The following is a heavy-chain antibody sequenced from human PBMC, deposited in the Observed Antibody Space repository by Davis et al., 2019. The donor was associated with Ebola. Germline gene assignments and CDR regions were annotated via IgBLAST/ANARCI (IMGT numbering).Heavy chain of an antibody. Sequence: ASAKVSCKASGYTFTGYYMHWVRQAPGQGLEWMGWINPNSGGTNYAEKFQGRVTMNRDTSISTVYMELSRLRSDDTAVYYCARDLSYSYYYHYYGMDVWGQGTTVTVSS. J-gene: IGHJ6*02. CDR3: ARDLSYSYYYHYYGMDV. V-gene: IGHV1-2*02. CDR2: INPNSGGT. CDR1: GYTFTGYY. D-gene: IGHD3-10*01.